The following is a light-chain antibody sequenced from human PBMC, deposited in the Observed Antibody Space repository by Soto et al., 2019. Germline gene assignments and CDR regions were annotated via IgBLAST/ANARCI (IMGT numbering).Light chain of an antibody. Sequence: DIQLTQSPSTLSASVGDRVTFTCRASQTISTWLAWYQQKPGEAPKLLIYKASTLEVGVPSRFSGSGSGTDFTLTISSLQPEDFATYYCQQFNNYPLTFGQGTRLEIK. J-gene: IGKJ5*01. CDR1: QTISTW. CDR3: QQFNNYPLT. V-gene: IGKV1-5*03. CDR2: KAS.